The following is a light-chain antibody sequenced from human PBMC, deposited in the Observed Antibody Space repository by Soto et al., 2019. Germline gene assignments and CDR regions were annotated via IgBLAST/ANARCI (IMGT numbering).Light chain of an antibody. V-gene: IGLV2-14*01. CDR3: SSYTANSVTLYV. CDR2: EVR. J-gene: IGLJ1*01. Sequence: QSALTQPASVSGSPGQSITISCTGTSSDIGASNYVSWYQQRPGKAPKVMIYEVRNRPSGVSNRFSGSKSGNTASLTISGLQAEDEADYSCSSYTANSVTLYVFGTGTKVTVL. CDR1: SSDIGASNY.